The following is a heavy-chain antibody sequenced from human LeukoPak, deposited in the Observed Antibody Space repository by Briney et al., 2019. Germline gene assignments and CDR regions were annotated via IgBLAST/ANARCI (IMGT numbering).Heavy chain of an antibody. CDR2: ISYSGNT. CDR3: ARIRNSGDSVVAYYFDY. CDR1: GGSFSGYY. J-gene: IGHJ4*02. D-gene: IGHD2-21*02. V-gene: IGHV4-34*01. Sequence: PSETLSLTCAVYGGSFSGYYWTWIRQTPEKGLEWIGSISYSGNTHYNPSLKSRIAISADTSMNQFSLKMSSVTAADTAVYYCARIRNSGDSVVAYYFDYWGQGTLVTVSS.